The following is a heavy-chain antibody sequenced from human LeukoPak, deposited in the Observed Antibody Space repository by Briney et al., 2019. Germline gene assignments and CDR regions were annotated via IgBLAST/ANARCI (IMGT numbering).Heavy chain of an antibody. CDR3: ARGPLYSYGYYWFDP. Sequence: GESLKISCKGSGYSFTSYWIGWVRQMPGKGLEWMGIIYPGDSDTRYSPSFQGQVTISADKSISTAYLQWSSLKASDTAMYYCARGPLYSYGYYWFDPWGQGTLVTVSS. CDR1: GYSFTSYW. J-gene: IGHJ5*02. D-gene: IGHD5-18*01. V-gene: IGHV5-51*01. CDR2: IYPGDSDT.